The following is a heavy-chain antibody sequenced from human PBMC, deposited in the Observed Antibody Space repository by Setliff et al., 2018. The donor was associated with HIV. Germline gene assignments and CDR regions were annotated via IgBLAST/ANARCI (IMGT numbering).Heavy chain of an antibody. CDR3: ARDRGSYYGFDY. D-gene: IGHD1-26*01. CDR2: INSDGSST. J-gene: IGHJ4*02. V-gene: IGHV3-74*01. CDR1: GFIFSSYW. Sequence: GESLKISCAASGFIFSSYWMHWVRQAPGKGLVWVSRINSDGSSTSYADSVKGRFTISRDNAKNTLYLQMNSLRAEDTAVYYCARDRGSYYGFDYWGQGTLVTVSS.